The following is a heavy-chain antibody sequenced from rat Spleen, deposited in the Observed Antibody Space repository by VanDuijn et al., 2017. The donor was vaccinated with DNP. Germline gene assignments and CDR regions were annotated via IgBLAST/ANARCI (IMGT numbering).Heavy chain of an antibody. J-gene: IGHJ2*01. Sequence: EVQLVESGGGLVQPGRSLKLSCVASGFTFNNYWMTWIRQVPGKGLEWVASIPDSGASTYYPDSVRGRFTISKDNAENTLYLQMNSLWSEDTATYYCTRGASLPGYLDYWGQGVLVTVSS. CDR1: GFTFNNYW. CDR3: TRGASLPGYLDY. V-gene: IGHV5-31*01. D-gene: IGHD1-4*01. CDR2: IPDSGAST.